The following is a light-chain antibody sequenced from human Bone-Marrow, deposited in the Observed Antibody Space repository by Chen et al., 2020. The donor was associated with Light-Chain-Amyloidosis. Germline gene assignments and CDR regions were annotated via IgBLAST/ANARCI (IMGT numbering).Light chain of an antibody. CDR2: WAS. V-gene: IGKV4-1*01. J-gene: IGKJ1*01. CDR3: QQYYSTPT. Sequence: DIVMTQSPDSLAVSLVERATINCKSSQSVLYSSNNKNYLAWYQQKPGQPPKLLIYWASTREPGVPDRFSGSGSGTDFTLTISSLQAEDVAVYYCQQYYSTPTFGPGTKVEIK. CDR1: QSVLYSSNNKNY.